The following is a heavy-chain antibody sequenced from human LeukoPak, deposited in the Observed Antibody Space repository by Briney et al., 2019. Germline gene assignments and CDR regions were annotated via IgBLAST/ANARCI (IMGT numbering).Heavy chain of an antibody. V-gene: IGHV3-7*01. CDR1: GFTFSSSW. CDR2: IKEDGTAK. D-gene: IGHD5-12*01. CDR3: TRDSGYNAFDI. Sequence: GGSLRLSCAASGFTFSSSWMAWVRQAPGKGLEWVGNIKEDGTAKNYVVSVRGRFTISRDNAKNSLYLQMNSLRGEDTAVYYCTRDSGYNAFDIWGQETMVTVSS. J-gene: IGHJ3*02.